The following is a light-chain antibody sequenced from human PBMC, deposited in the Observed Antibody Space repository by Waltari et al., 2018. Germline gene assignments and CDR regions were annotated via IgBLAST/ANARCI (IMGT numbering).Light chain of an antibody. J-gene: IGKJ3*01. CDR2: LTS. CDR3: QQYFRGPIS. CDR1: ESLLSPSNNMNY. V-gene: IGKV4-1*01. Sequence: DIVMTQSPDSLAVSLGERATITCPSSESLLSPSNNMNYLAWYQQRPGQPPRLLIYLTSTRESGVPDRFSGSGSGTDFTLTISSLQTEDVATYFCQQYFRGPISFGPGTKLEMK.